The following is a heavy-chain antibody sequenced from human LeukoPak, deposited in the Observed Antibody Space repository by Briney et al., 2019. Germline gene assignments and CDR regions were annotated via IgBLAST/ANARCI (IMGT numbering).Heavy chain of an antibody. D-gene: IGHD6-19*01. CDR2: ISGSGGST. Sequence: GGSLRLSCAASGFTVSSNYMSLVRQSPGTGLEWVSAISGSGGSTYYADSVKGRFTISRDNSKNTLYLQMNSLRAEDTAVYYCAKDGKYSSGWPGGYWGQGTLVTVSS. V-gene: IGHV3-23*01. CDR3: AKDGKYSSGWPGGY. CDR1: GFTVSSNY. J-gene: IGHJ4*02.